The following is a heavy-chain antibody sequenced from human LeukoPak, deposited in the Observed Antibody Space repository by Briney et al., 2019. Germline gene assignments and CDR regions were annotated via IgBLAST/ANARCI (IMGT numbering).Heavy chain of an antibody. V-gene: IGHV3-30*02. CDR3: AKVGGGGSGSYYNPSSDY. Sequence: SGGSLRLSCAASGFTFSSYGMHWVRQAPGKGLEWVAFIRYDGSNKYYADSVKGRFTISRDNSKNTLYLQMNSLRAEDMAVYYCAKVGGGGSGSYYNPSSDYWGQGTLVTVSS. CDR1: GFTFSSYG. J-gene: IGHJ4*02. D-gene: IGHD3-10*01. CDR2: IRYDGSNK.